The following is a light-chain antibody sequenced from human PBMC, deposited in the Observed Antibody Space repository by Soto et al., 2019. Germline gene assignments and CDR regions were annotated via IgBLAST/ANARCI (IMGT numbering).Light chain of an antibody. Sequence: EIVLTQSPGTLSLSPGERATLSCRASQSVSSSDLACYQQKPGQAPRLLISGASSRATGIPDGFSGSGSGTDFTLTISRLEPEDVAVYYCQQYGHTFGPGTKVDIK. J-gene: IGKJ3*01. CDR1: QSVSSSD. CDR2: GAS. CDR3: QQYGHT. V-gene: IGKV3-20*01.